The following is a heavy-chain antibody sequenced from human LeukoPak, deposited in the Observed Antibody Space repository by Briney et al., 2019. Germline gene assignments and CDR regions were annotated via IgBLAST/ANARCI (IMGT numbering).Heavy chain of an antibody. V-gene: IGHV3-30-3*01. CDR3: ARDRGTYYYDSSGYLY. D-gene: IGHD3-22*01. CDR2: ISYDGSNK. J-gene: IGHJ4*02. CDR1: GFTFSDYA. Sequence: GRSLRLSCAASGFTFSDYAIHWVRQAPGKGLEWVAVISYDGSNKYYADSVKGRFTISRDNSKNTLYLQMNSLRAEDTAVYYCARDRGTYYYDSSGYLYWGQGTLVTVSS.